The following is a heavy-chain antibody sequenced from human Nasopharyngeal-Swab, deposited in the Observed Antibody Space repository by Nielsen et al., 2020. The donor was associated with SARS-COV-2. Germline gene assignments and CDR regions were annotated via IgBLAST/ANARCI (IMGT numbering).Heavy chain of an antibody. V-gene: IGHV1-2*04. J-gene: IGHJ6*02. CDR2: INPNSGGT. Sequence: ASVKVSCKASGYTFTGYYMHWVRQAPGQGLEWMGWINPNSGGTNYAQKFQGWVTMTRDTSISTAYMELSRLRSDDTAVYYCARERRIVATILSDYYYGMDVWAKGPQSPSP. CDR1: GYTFTGYY. D-gene: IGHD5-12*01. CDR3: ARERRIVATILSDYYYGMDV.